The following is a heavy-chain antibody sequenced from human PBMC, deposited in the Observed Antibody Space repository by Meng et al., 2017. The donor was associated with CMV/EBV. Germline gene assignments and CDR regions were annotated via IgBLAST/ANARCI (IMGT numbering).Heavy chain of an antibody. CDR3: ARDTLYCSSTSCYPRSRYFDL. Sequence: GESLKISCAASGFTVSSNYMSWVRQAPGQGLEWVSVIYSGGSTYYADSVKGRFTISSDNSNNTLYLQMNSLRAEDTAVYYCARDTLYCSSTSCYPRSRYFDLWGRGTLVTVSS. CDR1: GFTVSSNY. D-gene: IGHD2-2*01. CDR2: IYSGGST. V-gene: IGHV3-53*01. J-gene: IGHJ2*01.